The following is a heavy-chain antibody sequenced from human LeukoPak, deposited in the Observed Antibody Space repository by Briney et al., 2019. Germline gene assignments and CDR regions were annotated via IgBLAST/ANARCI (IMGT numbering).Heavy chain of an antibody. CDR1: GLTFSNAW. J-gene: IGHJ4*01. CDR3: LYFWSGTSLVDY. D-gene: IGHD3-3*01. Sequence: GGSLRLSCAASGLTFSNAWMSWARQAPGKGLEWFGRIKSKTDGGTTDYAASVKGRFPISRDDSKPTRYLEMYSLNTEDTAMYYCLYFWSGTSLVDYWGQGTLVTVSS. V-gene: IGHV3-15*01. CDR2: IKSKTDGGTT.